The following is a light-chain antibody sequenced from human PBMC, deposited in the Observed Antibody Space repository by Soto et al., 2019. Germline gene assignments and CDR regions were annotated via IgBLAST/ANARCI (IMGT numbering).Light chain of an antibody. V-gene: IGKV3-15*01. Sequence: DIVLTQSPVTLSVSPGDRVTLSCRASQIISRNLAWYQQKPGQAPRLLTYDASIRATGIPARFSGRGSGTEFTLTITRLQSEDFAFYYCQHYNNWPFAFGPGTKVDVK. CDR1: QIISRN. J-gene: IGKJ3*01. CDR3: QHYNNWPFA. CDR2: DAS.